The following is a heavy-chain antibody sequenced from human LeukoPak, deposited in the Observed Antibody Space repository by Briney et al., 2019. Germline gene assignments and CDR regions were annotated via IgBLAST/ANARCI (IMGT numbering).Heavy chain of an antibody. Sequence: GGSLRLSCAASGFTVSSNYMSWVRQAPGKGLEWVSVIYSGGSTYYADSVKGRFTISRDNSKNTLYLQMNSLRAEDTAVYYCARDPARSGYYYSFDYWGQGTLVTVSS. D-gene: IGHD3-22*01. J-gene: IGHJ4*02. CDR1: GFTVSSNY. V-gene: IGHV3-66*02. CDR2: IYSGGST. CDR3: ARDPARSGYYYSFDY.